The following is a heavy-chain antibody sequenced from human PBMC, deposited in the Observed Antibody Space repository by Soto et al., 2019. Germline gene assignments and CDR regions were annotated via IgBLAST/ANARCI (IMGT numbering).Heavy chain of an antibody. Sequence: GGSLRLSCAASGFTFSSYEMNWVRQAPGKGLEWVSYISSSGSTIYYADSVKGRFTISRDNAKNSLYLQMNSLRAEDTAVYYCARGGYYYDTRDAFDIWGQGTMVTVSS. CDR3: ARGGYYYDTRDAFDI. CDR1: GFTFSSYE. V-gene: IGHV3-48*03. CDR2: ISSSGSTI. D-gene: IGHD3-22*01. J-gene: IGHJ3*02.